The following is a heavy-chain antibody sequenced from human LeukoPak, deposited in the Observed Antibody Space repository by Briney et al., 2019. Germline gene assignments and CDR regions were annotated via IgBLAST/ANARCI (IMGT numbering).Heavy chain of an antibody. J-gene: IGHJ4*02. CDR1: GFIFNNYW. V-gene: IGHV3-7*01. CDR3: GRSPDGVDN. CDR2: IKEDGSEI. Sequence: PGGPLRLSCAASGFIFNNYWMTWVRQTPGKGLEFVANIKEDGSEIFYLDSVKGRFTISRDNAKNSLYLQMNSLRVEDTAVYYCGRSPDGVDNWGQGTLVTVSS. D-gene: IGHD3-10*01.